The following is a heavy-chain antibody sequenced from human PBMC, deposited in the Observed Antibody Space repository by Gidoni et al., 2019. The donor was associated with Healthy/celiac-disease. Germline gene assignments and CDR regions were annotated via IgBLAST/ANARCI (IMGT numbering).Heavy chain of an antibody. V-gene: IGHV2-5*02. CDR3: AHAALGYSYGYRPDAFDI. CDR1: GFSLSPSGVG. D-gene: IGHD5-18*01. J-gene: IGHJ3*02. CDR2: IYWDDDK. Sequence: QLTLKESGTTLVKPTQTLTLTRTFSGFSLSPSGVGVGWIRQHPGKALEWIALIYWDDDKRYSPSLKSRLTITKDTTKNQVVLTMTNMDPVDTATYYCAHAALGYSYGYRPDAFDIWGQGTMVTVSS.